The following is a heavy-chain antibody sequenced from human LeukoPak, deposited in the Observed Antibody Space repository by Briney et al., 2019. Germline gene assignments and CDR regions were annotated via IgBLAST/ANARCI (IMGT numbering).Heavy chain of an antibody. V-gene: IGHV3-21*01. CDR2: ISSSSSYI. D-gene: IGHD5-18*01. J-gene: IGHJ5*02. CDR3: AGDPDTAMVTGWFDP. CDR1: GFTFSSYS. Sequence: GGSLRLSCAASGFTFSSYSMNWVRQAPGKGLEWVSSISSSSSYIYYADSVKGRFTISRDNAKNSLYLQMNSLRAEDTAVYYCAGDPDTAMVTGWFDPWGQGTLVTVSS.